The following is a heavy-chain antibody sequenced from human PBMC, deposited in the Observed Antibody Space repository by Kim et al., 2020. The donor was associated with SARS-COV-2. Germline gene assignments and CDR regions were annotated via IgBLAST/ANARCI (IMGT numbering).Heavy chain of an antibody. J-gene: IGHJ4*02. D-gene: IGHD3-16*01. CDR3: TREGDINADVWGNDC. Sequence: ASVKVSCTASGYTFRNFGISWVRQAPGQGLEWMGWISPYTGTTNYAPKFQGRLTLTTETSTSTAYMELRSLRSDDTAVYYCTREGDINADVWGNDCWGQGTLVAVSS. CDR2: ISPYTGTT. V-gene: IGHV1-18*01. CDR1: GYTFRNFG.